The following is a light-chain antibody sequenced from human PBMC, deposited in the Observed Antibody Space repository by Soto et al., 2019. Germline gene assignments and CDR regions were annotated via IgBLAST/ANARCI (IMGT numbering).Light chain of an antibody. V-gene: IGKV1-5*01. CDR1: QSFXGW. Sequence: QMTQYPSTLSASAGETATVNWRTSQSFXGWLRWVQEKPGEAPKPLXYDASALPRGVPSRFSGSGSGTKFTLTIASLQPEEFATYYCQQYDTFSGTFGPGTKLDIK. J-gene: IGKJ1*01. CDR3: QQYDTFSGT. CDR2: DAS.